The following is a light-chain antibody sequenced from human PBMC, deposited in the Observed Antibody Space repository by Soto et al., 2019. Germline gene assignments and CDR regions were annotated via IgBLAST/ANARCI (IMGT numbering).Light chain of an antibody. CDR1: SSDVGSYNL. CDR3: CSYAGRSTFAV. V-gene: IGLV2-23*02. J-gene: IGLJ2*01. Sequence: QSGLTQPASVSGSPGQSITISCTGTSSDVGSYNLVSWYQHHPGKAPKVIIYEVSERPSGVSDRFSGSKSGNTASLTISGLQAEDEADYYCCSYAGRSTFAVFGGGTKLTVL. CDR2: EVS.